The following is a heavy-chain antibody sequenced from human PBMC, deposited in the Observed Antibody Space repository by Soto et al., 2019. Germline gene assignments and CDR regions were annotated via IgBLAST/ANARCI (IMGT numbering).Heavy chain of an antibody. CDR3: ARYYYDSSGYYYVDWFDP. D-gene: IGHD3-22*01. CDR1: GGSVSSGSYY. J-gene: IGHJ5*02. Sequence: PSETLSLTCTVSGGSVSSGSYYWSWIRQPPGKGLEWIGYIYYSGSTNYNPSLKSRVTISVDTSKNQFSLKLSSVTAADTAVYYCARYYYDSSGYYYVDWFDPWGQGTLVTVSS. CDR2: IYYSGST. V-gene: IGHV4-61*01.